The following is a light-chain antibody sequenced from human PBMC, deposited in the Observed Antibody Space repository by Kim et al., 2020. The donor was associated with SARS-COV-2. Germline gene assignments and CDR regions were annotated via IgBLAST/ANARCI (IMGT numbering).Light chain of an antibody. CDR3: QARDSSTEVV. CDR1: KLGDKY. CDR2: QDS. Sequence: SYELTQPPSVSVSPGQTASITCSGDKLGDKYACWYQQKPGQSPVLVIYQDSKRPSGIPERFSGSNSGNTATLTISGTQAMDEADYYCQARDSSTEVVFGGGTQLTVL. J-gene: IGLJ2*01. V-gene: IGLV3-1*01.